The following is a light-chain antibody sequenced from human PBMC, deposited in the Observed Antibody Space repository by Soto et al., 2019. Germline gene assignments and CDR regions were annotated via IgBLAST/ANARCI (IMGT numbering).Light chain of an antibody. J-gene: IGLJ3*02. Sequence: QSVLTQPPSASGSPGQSVTISCTGTSSDIGGYDYVSWYQQHPGKTPKFMIYEVSKRPSGVPDRFSGSKSGNTASLTVSGLQAEDEADYYCVSYAGSNIWMFGGGTNLTVL. CDR3: VSYAGSNIWM. CDR1: SSDIGGYDY. CDR2: EVS. V-gene: IGLV2-8*01.